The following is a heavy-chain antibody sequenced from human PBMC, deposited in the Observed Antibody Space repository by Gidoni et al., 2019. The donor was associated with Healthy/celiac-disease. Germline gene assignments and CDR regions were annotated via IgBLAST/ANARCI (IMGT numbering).Heavy chain of an antibody. V-gene: IGHV2-70*15. CDR1: GFSLSTSGMC. D-gene: IGHD6-19*01. Sequence: QVTLRESGPALVKPTQTLTLTCPFSGFSLSTSGMCVSWIRQPPGKALEWLARIDWDDDKYYSTSLKTRLTISKDTSKNQVVLTMTNMDPVDTATYYCARSLAVAGRIDPWGQGTLVTVSS. CDR2: IDWDDDK. J-gene: IGHJ5*02. CDR3: ARSLAVAGRIDP.